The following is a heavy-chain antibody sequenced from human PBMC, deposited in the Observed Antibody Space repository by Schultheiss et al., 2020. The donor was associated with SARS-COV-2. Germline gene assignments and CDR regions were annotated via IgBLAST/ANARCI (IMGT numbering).Heavy chain of an antibody. Sequence: GGSLRLSCAASGFTFSDYYMSWIRQAPGKGLEWVSYISSSSSYTNYADSVKGRFTISRDNAKNSLYLQMNSLRAEDTAVYYCARDSYSSTTNYYYYGMDVWGQGTTVTVSS. D-gene: IGHD6-19*01. J-gene: IGHJ6*02. CDR2: ISSSSSYT. V-gene: IGHV3-11*05. CDR3: ARDSYSSTTNYYYYGMDV. CDR1: GFTFSDYY.